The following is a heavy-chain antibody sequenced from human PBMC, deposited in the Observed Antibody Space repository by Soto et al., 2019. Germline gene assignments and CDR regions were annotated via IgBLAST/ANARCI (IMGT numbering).Heavy chain of an antibody. CDR3: ARLDGGTAMDRLLVPPPDYYYYYYGMDV. D-gene: IGHD5-18*01. V-gene: IGHV4-39*01. Sequence: PSETLSLTCTVSGGSISSSSYYWGWIRQPPGKGLEWIGSIYYSGSTYYNPSLKSRVTISVDTSKNQFSLKLSSVTAADTAVYYCARLDGGTAMDRLLVPPPDYYYYYYGMDVWGQGTTVTVSS. J-gene: IGHJ6*02. CDR2: IYYSGST. CDR1: GGSISSSSYY.